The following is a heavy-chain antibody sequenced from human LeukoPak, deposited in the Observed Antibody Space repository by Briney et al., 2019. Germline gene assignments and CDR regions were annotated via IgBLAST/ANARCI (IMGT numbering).Heavy chain of an antibody. CDR1: GESLSGYY. Sequence: PSETLSLTCAVYGESLSGYYWTWIRQPPGKGLEWIGEINHSGNTNYNPSLKSGVTISVDTSKNQFSLKLTSVTAADTAVYYCARGQWLDNSWGQGTLVTVSS. CDR2: INHSGNT. CDR3: ARGQWLDNS. V-gene: IGHV4-34*01. D-gene: IGHD6-19*01. J-gene: IGHJ4*02.